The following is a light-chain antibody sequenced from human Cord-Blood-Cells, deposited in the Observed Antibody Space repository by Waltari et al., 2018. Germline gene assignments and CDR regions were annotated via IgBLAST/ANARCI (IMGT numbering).Light chain of an antibody. CDR1: QSVSSN. CDR3: QQYNNWPPWT. V-gene: IGKV3-15*01. J-gene: IGKJ1*01. Sequence: EIVMTQSPATLSVSPGERATLSCRASQSVSSNLAWYQQKPGQAPRLLNYGASTRATVIPARFSGSGSGTEFTLTISSLQSEDFAVYYCQQYNNWPPWTFGQGTKVEIK. CDR2: GAS.